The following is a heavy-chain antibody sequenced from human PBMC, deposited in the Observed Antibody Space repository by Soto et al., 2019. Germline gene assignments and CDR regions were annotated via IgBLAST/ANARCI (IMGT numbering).Heavy chain of an antibody. D-gene: IGHD6-19*01. CDR3: ARANGWSHYYMDV. Sequence: SETLSLTCTVSGGSISSYYWSWIRHPPGKGLEWIGYIYYSGSTNYNPSLKSRVTISVDTSKNQFSLKLSSVTAADTAVYYCARANGWSHYYMDVWGKGTTVTVSS. CDR2: IYYSGST. V-gene: IGHV4-59*01. CDR1: GGSISSYY. J-gene: IGHJ6*03.